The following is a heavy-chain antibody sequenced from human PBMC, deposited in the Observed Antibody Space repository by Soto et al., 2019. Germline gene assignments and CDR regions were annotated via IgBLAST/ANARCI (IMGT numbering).Heavy chain of an antibody. V-gene: IGHV3-7*01. CDR2: IKQDGSGK. J-gene: IGHJ5*02. D-gene: IGHD3-3*01. Sequence: GALRLSCAASGFTFSSYWMSWVRQAPGKGLEWVANIKQDGSGKYYVDSVKGRFTISRDNAKNSLYLQMNSLRAEDTAGYYCARDSSGYDFWSGYYDWFDPWGQGTLVTVSS. CDR3: ARDSSGYDFWSGYYDWFDP. CDR1: GFTFSSYW.